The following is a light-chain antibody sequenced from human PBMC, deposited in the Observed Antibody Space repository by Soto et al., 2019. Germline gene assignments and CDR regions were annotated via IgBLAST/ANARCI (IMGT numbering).Light chain of an antibody. Sequence: IVLTQSPATLSLSPGVRATLSCRASQSVRSYLAWYQQKPGQAPRLLIYDASNRATVIPARLSGSGSATDFTLTISSLESEDFAFYFCQQRSAWPLTFGGWTKVEIK. CDR3: QQRSAWPLT. J-gene: IGKJ4*01. CDR1: QSVRSY. V-gene: IGKV3-11*01. CDR2: DAS.